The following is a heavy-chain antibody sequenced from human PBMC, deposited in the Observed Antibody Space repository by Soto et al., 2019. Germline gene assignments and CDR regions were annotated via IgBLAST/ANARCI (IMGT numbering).Heavy chain of an antibody. Sequence: EVQLVESGGDLVQPGGSLRLSCAASGFTVSSHHMNWVRQAPGKGLEWVSLIQSGGSTFYSDAVKGRYTISRDNSKNTLFLQMNSLRVEDTAIYYCSRDDVYCSGGSGYGVPRDVWGRGTTVTVSS. D-gene: IGHD2-15*01. CDR2: IQSGGST. CDR1: GFTVSSHH. J-gene: IGHJ6*04. CDR3: SRDDVYCSGGSGYGVPRDV. V-gene: IGHV3-66*01.